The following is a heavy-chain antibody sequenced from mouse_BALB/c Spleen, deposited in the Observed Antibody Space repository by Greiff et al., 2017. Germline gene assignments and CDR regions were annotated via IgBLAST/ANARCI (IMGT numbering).Heavy chain of an antibody. J-gene: IGHJ2*01. Sequence: QVNLKESGPGILQPSQTLSLTCSFSGFSLSTSGMGVSWIRQPSGKGLEWLAHIYWDDDKRYNPSLKSRLTISKDTSRNQVFLKITSVDTADTATYDCALSRNDYDVDYWGQGTTLTVSS. CDR1: GFSLSTSGMG. CDR2: IYWDDDK. CDR3: ALSRNDYDVDY. V-gene: IGHV8-12*01. D-gene: IGHD2-4*01.